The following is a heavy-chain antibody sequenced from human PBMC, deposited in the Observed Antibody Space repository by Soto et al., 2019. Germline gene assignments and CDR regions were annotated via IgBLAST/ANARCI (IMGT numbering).Heavy chain of an antibody. CDR2: ISSNGGST. J-gene: IGHJ4*02. CDR3: VNGGRDYGYDPRFDY. Sequence: EVQLVESGGGLVQPGGSLRLSCSASGFTFSSYAMHWVRKAPGKGLEYVSAISSNGGSTYYADSVKGRFTISRDNSKNTLYLQMSSLRAEDTAVYYCVNGGRDYGYDPRFDYWGQGTLVTVSS. D-gene: IGHD4-17*01. V-gene: IGHV3-64D*08. CDR1: GFTFSSYA.